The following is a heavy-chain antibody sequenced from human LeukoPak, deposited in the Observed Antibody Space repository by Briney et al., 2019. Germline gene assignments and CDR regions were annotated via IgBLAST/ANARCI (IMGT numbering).Heavy chain of an antibody. CDR1: GGTFSSYA. CDR2: VKPKSGDS. Sequence: ASVKVSCKASGGTFSSYAISWVRQAPGQGPEWLGLVKPKSGDSDFVQKFRGRVTVTTDVSTTTIHMELSNLRSDDTAVYYCARDRGVPGPGNALDIWGQGTMVTVSS. D-gene: IGHD2-8*01. CDR3: ARDRGVPGPGNALDI. J-gene: IGHJ3*02. V-gene: IGHV1-2*06.